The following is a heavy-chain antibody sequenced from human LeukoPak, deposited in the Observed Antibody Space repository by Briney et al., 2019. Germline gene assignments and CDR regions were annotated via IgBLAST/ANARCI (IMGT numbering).Heavy chain of an antibody. V-gene: IGHV3-53*01. CDR1: GLTVSKNY. CDR3: AKQVSGQWLTPDSG. CDR2: IYSGGST. Sequence: GGSLRLSCAASGLTVSKNYMSWVRQAPGKGLESVSVIYSGGSTYYADSVRGRFTISRDNSKNTLYLQMNSLTVEDTAVYYCAKQVSGQWLTPDSGWGQGTLVTVSS. D-gene: IGHD6-19*01. J-gene: IGHJ4*02.